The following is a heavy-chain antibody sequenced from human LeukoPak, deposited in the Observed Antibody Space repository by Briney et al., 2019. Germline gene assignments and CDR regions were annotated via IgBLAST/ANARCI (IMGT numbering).Heavy chain of an antibody. J-gene: IGHJ4*02. Sequence: PSETLSLTCTVSVGSISSGGYYWSWIRQHPGKGLEWIGYIYYSGSTYYNPSLKSRVTISVDTFKNQFSLKLSSVTAADTAVYYCARRGTYYFDYWGQGTLVTVSS. CDR1: VGSISSGGYY. D-gene: IGHD3-16*01. V-gene: IGHV4-31*03. CDR2: IYYSGST. CDR3: ARRGTYYFDY.